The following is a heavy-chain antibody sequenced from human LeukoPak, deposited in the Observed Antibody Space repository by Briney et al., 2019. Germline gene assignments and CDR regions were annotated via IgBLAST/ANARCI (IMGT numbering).Heavy chain of an antibody. J-gene: IGHJ5*02. CDR3: AREDSSGWYNPWFDP. CDR2: ISSSSSYI. V-gene: IGHV3-21*01. D-gene: IGHD6-19*01. CDR1: GFTFSSYS. Sequence: GGSLRLSCAASGFTFSSYSMNWVRQAPGKGLEWVSSISSSSSYIYYADSVKGRFTISRDNAKNSLYLQMNSLRAEDTAVYYCAREDSSGWYNPWFDPWGQGTLVTVSS.